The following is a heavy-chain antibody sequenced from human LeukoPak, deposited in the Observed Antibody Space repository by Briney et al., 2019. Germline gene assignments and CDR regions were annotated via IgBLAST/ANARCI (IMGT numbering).Heavy chain of an antibody. D-gene: IGHD2-15*01. Sequence: ASVKVSCKASGYTFTSYDINWVRQATGQGLEWMGWMNPNSGNTGYAQKFQGGVTMTRNTSISTAYMELSSLRSEDTAVYYCARGLLRYCSGGCCYFDAFDIWGQGTMVTVSS. CDR1: GYTFTSYD. CDR2: MNPNSGNT. J-gene: IGHJ3*02. CDR3: ARGLLRYCSGGCCYFDAFDI. V-gene: IGHV1-8*01.